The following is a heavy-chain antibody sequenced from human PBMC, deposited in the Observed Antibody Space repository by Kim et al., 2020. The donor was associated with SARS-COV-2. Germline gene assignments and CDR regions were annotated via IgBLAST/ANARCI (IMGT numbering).Heavy chain of an antibody. CDR2: IDPSDSYT. Sequence: GESLKISCKGSGYSFTSYWISWVRQMPGKGLEWMGRIDPSDSYTNYSPSFQGHVTISADKSISTAYPQWSSLKASDTAMYYCARLKEYCSGGSCYSQYFDYWGQEPWSPSPQ. CDR1: GYSFTSYW. V-gene: IGHV5-10-1*01. J-gene: IGHJ4*01. D-gene: IGHD2-15*01. CDR3: ARLKEYCSGGSCYSQYFDY.